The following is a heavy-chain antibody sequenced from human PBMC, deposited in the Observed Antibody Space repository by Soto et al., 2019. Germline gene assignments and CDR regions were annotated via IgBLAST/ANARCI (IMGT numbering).Heavy chain of an antibody. CDR1: GGTFSSYT. CDR3: ARGVVVVVPAANKNDYYYYYVDV. CDR2: IIPILGIA. D-gene: IGHD2-2*01. J-gene: IGHJ6*03. Sequence: SVKVSCKASGGTFSSYTISWVRQAPGQGLEWMGRIIPILGIANYAQKFQGRVTITADKSTSTAYMELSSLRSEDTAVYYCARGVVVVVPAANKNDYYYYYVDVWGKGTTVTVSS. V-gene: IGHV1-69*02.